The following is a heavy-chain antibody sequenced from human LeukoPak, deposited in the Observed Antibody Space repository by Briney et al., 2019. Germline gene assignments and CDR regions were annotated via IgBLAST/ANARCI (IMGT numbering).Heavy chain of an antibody. CDR3: AREVGTPAFDI. D-gene: IGHD6-13*01. J-gene: IGHJ3*02. CDR1: GYNLIDHA. V-gene: IGHV1-2*02. CDR2: INPNSGGT. Sequence: ASVKVSCKASGYNLIDHARHWVRQAPGQGLDWMGWINPNSGGTNYAQKFQGRVTMTRDTSISTAYMELSRLRSDDTAVYYCAREVGTPAFDIWGQGTMVTVSS.